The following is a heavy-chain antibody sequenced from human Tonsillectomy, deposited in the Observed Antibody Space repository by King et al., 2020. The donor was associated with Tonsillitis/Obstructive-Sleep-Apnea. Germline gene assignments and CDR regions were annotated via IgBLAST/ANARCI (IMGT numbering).Heavy chain of an antibody. V-gene: IGHV3-48*02. J-gene: IGHJ6*03. CDR3: VRDIFGSEEHTPYYMDV. Sequence: VQLVESGGGFVQPGGSLRLSCAASGFTFSSYSMNWVRQAPGEGPGWVSYISRSSSTIYFADSVKGRFTISRDNAKNSLYLQMNSLRDEDTAVYYCVRDIFGSEEHTPYYMDVWGKGTTVTVSS. CDR1: GFTFSSYS. CDR2: ISRSSSTI. D-gene: IGHD3-10*02.